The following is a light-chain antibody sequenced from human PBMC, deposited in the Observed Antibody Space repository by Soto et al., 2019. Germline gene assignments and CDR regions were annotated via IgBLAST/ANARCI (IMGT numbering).Light chain of an antibody. CDR2: DVS. CDR1: SSDVGGFNF. Sequence: QSALTQPASVSGSPGQSITISCTGSSSDVGGFNFVSWYQQHPGKAPKLMIYDVSNRPSGVSNRFSGSKSGNTASLTISGLQAEDEADYYCSSYTTGSTPVVFGGGTKLTGL. J-gene: IGLJ2*01. CDR3: SSYTTGSTPVV. V-gene: IGLV2-14*01.